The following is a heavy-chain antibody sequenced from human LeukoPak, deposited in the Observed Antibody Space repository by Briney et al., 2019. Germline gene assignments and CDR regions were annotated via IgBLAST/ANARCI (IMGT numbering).Heavy chain of an antibody. D-gene: IGHD2-2*02. CDR1: GFSVSSNH. Sequence: GGSLRLSCAASGFSVSSNHMSWVRQAPGKGLEWVSVIYSGGSTYYADSVKGRFTISRDNAKNSLYLQMNSLRAEDTAVYYCAREPDRYLSYYMDVWGKGTTVTISS. J-gene: IGHJ6*03. CDR3: AREPDRYLSYYMDV. V-gene: IGHV3-53*01. CDR2: IYSGGST.